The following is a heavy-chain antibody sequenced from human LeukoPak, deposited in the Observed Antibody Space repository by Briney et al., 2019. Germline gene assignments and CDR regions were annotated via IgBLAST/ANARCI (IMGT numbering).Heavy chain of an antibody. CDR2: IYYSGST. V-gene: IGHV4-59*01. CDR3: AKDPPYSSGWQGDAFDI. D-gene: IGHD6-19*01. Sequence: SETLSLTCSVSDTSISTYYWSWVRQPAGKGLGWVGYIYYSGSTNYNPSLKSRVTISVDRSKNQFSLKLRSVIAADTAVYYCAKDPPYSSGWQGDAFDIWGQGTMVTVSS. J-gene: IGHJ3*02. CDR1: DTSISTYY.